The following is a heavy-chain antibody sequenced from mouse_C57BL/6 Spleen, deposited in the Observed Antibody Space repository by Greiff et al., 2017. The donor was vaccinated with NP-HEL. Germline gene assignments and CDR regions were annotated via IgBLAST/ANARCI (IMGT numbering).Heavy chain of an antibody. J-gene: IGHJ2*01. CDR1: GYTFTSYW. D-gene: IGHD1-1*01. Sequence: VQLQQPGAELVMPGASVKLSCKASGYTFTSYWMHWVKQRPGQGLEWIGEIDPSDSYTNYNQKFKGKSTLTVDKSSSPAYMQLSSLTSEDSAVYYCARDYGSSYRGYFDYWGQGTTLTVSS. V-gene: IGHV1-69*01. CDR3: ARDYGSSYRGYFDY. CDR2: IDPSDSYT.